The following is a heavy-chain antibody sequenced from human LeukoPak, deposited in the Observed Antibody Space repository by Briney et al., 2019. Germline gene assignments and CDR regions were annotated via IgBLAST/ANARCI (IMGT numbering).Heavy chain of an antibody. J-gene: IGHJ6*03. CDR2: INSDGSST. D-gene: IGHD4-11*01. V-gene: IGHV3-74*01. Sequence: GGSLRLSCAASGFTFSSYWMHWVRQAPGKGLEWVSRINSDGSSTSYAGSVKGRFTISRDNAKNTLYLQMNSLRAEDTAVYYCARGLPYYYYMDVWGKGTTVTVSS. CDR1: GFTFSSYW. CDR3: ARGLPYYYYMDV.